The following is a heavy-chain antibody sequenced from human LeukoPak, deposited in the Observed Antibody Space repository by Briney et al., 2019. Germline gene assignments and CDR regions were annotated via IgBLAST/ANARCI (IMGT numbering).Heavy chain of an antibody. CDR3: ARYQIKSGSYYFDY. V-gene: IGHV3-48*01. CDR1: AFNYIGYR. CDR2: CSGRSSTI. J-gene: IGHJ4*02. Sequence: GWSLKRSWTTSAFNYIGYRLNLIRQAPGKGLDSVSYCSGRSSTIYYADSVKGRFTISRYNAKNSMYLQMISLRAENTAVHYCARYQIKSGSYYFDYWGQGTLVTVSS. D-gene: IGHD1-26*01.